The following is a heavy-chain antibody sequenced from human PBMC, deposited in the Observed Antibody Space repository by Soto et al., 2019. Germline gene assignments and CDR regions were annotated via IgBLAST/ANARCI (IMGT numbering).Heavy chain of an antibody. V-gene: IGHV1-18*01. D-gene: IGHD2-15*01. CDR3: AVANCSGGSCYSRIIDD. CDR1: GYTFTSYG. J-gene: IGHJ4*02. Sequence: GASVKVSCKASGYTFTSYGISWVRQAPGQGLEWMGWISAYNGNTNYAQKLQGRVTMTTDTSTSTAYMELRSLRSDDTAVYYCAVANCSGGSCYSRIIDDWGQGSLVTVSS. CDR2: ISAYNGNT.